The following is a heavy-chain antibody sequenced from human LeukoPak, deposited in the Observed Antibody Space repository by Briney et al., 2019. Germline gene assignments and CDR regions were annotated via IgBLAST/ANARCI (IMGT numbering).Heavy chain of an antibody. CDR2: ISFDGSNK. V-gene: IGHV3-30*18. CDR1: GFTFSSYG. Sequence: GGSLRLSCAASGFTFSSYGVHWVRQAPGKGLEWVAVISFDGSNKYYADSVKGRFTISRDNSKNTLYLQMNSLRGEDTAIYYCAKDHASDYYGSGSYFPSYFDSWGQGTLVTVSS. D-gene: IGHD3-10*01. J-gene: IGHJ4*02. CDR3: AKDHASDYYGSGSYFPSYFDS.